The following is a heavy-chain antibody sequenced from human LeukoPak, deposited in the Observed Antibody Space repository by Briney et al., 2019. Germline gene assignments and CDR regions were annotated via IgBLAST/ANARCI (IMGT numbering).Heavy chain of an antibody. CDR1: GFTFSSYA. D-gene: IGHD5-12*01. CDR3: ARDSSGYDNFDY. V-gene: IGHV3-33*08. Sequence: GGSLRLSCAASGFTFSSYAMHWVRQAPGKGLEWVAVIWYDGSNKYYADSVKGRFTISRDNSKNTLYLQMNSLRAEDTAVYYCARDSSGYDNFDYWGQGTLVTVSS. CDR2: IWYDGSNK. J-gene: IGHJ4*02.